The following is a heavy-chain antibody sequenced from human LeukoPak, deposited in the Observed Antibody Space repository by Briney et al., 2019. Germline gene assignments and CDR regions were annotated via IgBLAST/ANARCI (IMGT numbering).Heavy chain of an antibody. D-gene: IGHD5-12*01. V-gene: IGHV1-58*02. J-gene: IGHJ6*02. CDR3: AAWDHGGTSGYGHGLAD. CDR2: IVAGSFNT. Sequence: TSVKVSCKASGFTFRTSAMQWVRRARGQGLEWIGWIVAGSFNTEYAEKFQDRATITWDTSTFTVYMDPRGLTHDDTAVYFCAAWDHGGTSGYGHGLADWGQGTSVIVSS. CDR1: GFTFRTSA.